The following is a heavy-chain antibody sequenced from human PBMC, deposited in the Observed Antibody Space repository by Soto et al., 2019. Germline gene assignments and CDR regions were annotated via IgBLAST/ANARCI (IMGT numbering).Heavy chain of an antibody. CDR3: ARAIYGDYVCSVAYDY. Sequence: QVQLVQSGAEVKKPGSSVKVSCKASGGTFSSYAISWVRQASGQGLECKGGMIPFFGTANYAQKFQGRVTIAADESTSTAHMELSGLRSEDTAVYYCARAIYGDYVCSVAYDYWGQGTLVTVSS. D-gene: IGHD4-17*01. CDR1: GGTFSSYA. V-gene: IGHV1-69*01. CDR2: MIPFFGTA. J-gene: IGHJ4*02.